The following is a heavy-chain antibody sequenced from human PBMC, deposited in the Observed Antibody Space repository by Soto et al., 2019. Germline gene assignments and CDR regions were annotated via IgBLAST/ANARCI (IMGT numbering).Heavy chain of an antibody. Sequence: PXGCLGLSFVASGFSFSTYDLYWVRQAPGKAPEWIAHISTTSFTIYYADSVKGRFTISRDNVRNSLYLEMKSLRDEDTAVYYCARDRCFDGSCYSASDCWGQGIQVT. CDR2: ISTTSFTI. V-gene: IGHV3-48*02. D-gene: IGHD2-15*01. CDR1: GFSFSTYD. J-gene: IGHJ4*02. CDR3: ARDRCFDGSCYSASDC.